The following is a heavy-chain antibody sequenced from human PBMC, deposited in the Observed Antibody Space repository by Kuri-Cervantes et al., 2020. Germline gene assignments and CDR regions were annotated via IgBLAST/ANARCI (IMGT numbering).Heavy chain of an antibody. CDR3: ASGGGHSNYHYYLAY. J-gene: IGHJ4*02. Sequence: GGSLRLSCAASGFTFSSYSMNWVRQAPGKGLEWVSSISSSSSYIYYADSVKGRFTISRDNAKNSLYLQMNSLRDEDAAVYYCASGGGHSNYHYYLAYWGQGTLVTVSS. V-gene: IGHV3-21*04. CDR1: GFTFSSYS. D-gene: IGHD3-16*01. CDR2: ISSSSSYI.